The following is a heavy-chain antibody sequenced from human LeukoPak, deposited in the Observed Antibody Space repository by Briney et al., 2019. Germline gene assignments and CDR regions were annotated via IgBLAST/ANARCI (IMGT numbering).Heavy chain of an antibody. CDR3: AKVQMSTGWTFDF. CDR1: GFTFKNYA. J-gene: IGHJ4*02. Sequence: TGGSLRLSCAASGFTFKNYAVSWVRQAPGKGLEWVSSIDGSGDNIYYADSVKGRFTISRDNSRNTLYLQLRGLGAEDTATYYCAKVQMSTGWTFDFWGQGSLVTVSS. CDR2: IDGSGDNI. D-gene: IGHD2-2*01. V-gene: IGHV3-23*01.